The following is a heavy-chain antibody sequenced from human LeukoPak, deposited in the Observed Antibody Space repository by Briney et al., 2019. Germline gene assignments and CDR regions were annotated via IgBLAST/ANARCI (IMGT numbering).Heavy chain of an antibody. J-gene: IGHJ6*02. CDR1: GYTFTSYG. Sequence: ASVKVSCKASGYTFTSYGISWVRQAPGQGLEWMGWISAYNGNTNYAQKLQGRVTMTTDTSTSTAYMELRSLRSDDTAVYYCARDIVVVVAAKPRPYYYYGMDVWGQGTTVTVSS. D-gene: IGHD2-15*01. V-gene: IGHV1-18*01. CDR3: ARDIVVVVAAKPRPYYYYGMDV. CDR2: ISAYNGNT.